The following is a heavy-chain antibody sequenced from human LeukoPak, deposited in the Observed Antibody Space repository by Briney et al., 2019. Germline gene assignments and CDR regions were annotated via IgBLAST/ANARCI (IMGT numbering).Heavy chain of an antibody. Sequence: ASVKVSCKASGGTFSSYAISWVRQAAGQGLEWMGGIIPIFGTANYAQKFQGRVTITRDESTSTAYMELSSLRSEDTAVYYCARELGMDYYDSSGYLVYYFDYWGQGTLVTVSS. CDR3: ARELGMDYYDSSGYLVYYFDY. D-gene: IGHD3-22*01. CDR1: GGTFSSYA. CDR2: IIPIFGTA. J-gene: IGHJ4*02. V-gene: IGHV1-69*05.